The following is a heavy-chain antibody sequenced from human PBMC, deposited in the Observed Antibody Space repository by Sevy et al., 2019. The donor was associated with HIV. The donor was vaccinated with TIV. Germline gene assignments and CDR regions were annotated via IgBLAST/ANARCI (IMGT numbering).Heavy chain of an antibody. CDR3: ARGWFGDDYYFDY. CDR2: ISSSSYI. D-gene: IGHD3-10*01. J-gene: IGHJ4*02. CDR1: GFTFSSYS. V-gene: IGHV3-21*01. Sequence: GGSLRLSCAASGFTFSSYSMNWVRQAPGKGLEWVSSISSSSYIYYADSVKGRFTISRDNAKNSLYLQMNSLRAEDTAVYYCARGWFGDDYYFDYWGQGTLVTVSS.